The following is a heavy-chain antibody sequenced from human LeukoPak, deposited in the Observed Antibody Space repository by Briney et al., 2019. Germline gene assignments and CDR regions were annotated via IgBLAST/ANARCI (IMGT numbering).Heavy chain of an antibody. CDR3: ARTPGYAYLDI. J-gene: IGHJ3*02. Sequence: GGSLRLSCVTSGFTFSSYSMNWVRQAPGKGLEWVSYITSGSSTIYYADSVRGRFTISRDNARNSLYLQMSSLRAEDTTVYYCARTPGYAYLDIWGQGTMVTVSS. D-gene: IGHD2-2*01. CDR2: ITSGSSTI. V-gene: IGHV3-48*04. CDR1: GFTFSSYS.